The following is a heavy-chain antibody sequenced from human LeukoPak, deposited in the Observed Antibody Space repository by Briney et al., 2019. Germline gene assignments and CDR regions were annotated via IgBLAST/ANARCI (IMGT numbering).Heavy chain of an antibody. V-gene: IGHV3-7*03. CDR3: ARGEYYYDGGY. D-gene: IGHD3-22*01. CDR1: GLTFSSYW. Sequence: GGSLRLSCEVSGLTFSSYWMSWVRQAPGKGLEWVANIKEDGSEKYYVDSVKGRFTISRDNAKSSLYLQMNSLRAEDTVVYFCARGEYYYDGGYWGQGTLVTVSS. CDR2: IKEDGSEK. J-gene: IGHJ4*02.